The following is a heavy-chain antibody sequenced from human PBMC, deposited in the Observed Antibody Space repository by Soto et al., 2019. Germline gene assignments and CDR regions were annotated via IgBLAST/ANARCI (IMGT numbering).Heavy chain of an antibody. CDR2: ISAYNGDT. Sequence: QVHLVQSGAEVKKPGASVKVSCKASGYGFTSYGISWVRQAPGQGLEWMGWISAYNGDTNYAQKLQGRVTMTTDTSTSTAYMELRRLTYDDTAVFYCARDRHGGSYQRDFDYWGQGTLVTVSS. J-gene: IGHJ4*02. CDR3: ARDRHGGSYQRDFDY. CDR1: GYGFTSYG. D-gene: IGHD1-26*01. V-gene: IGHV1-18*01.